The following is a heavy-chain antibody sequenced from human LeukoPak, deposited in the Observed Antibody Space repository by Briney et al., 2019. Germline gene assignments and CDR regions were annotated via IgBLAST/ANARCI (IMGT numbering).Heavy chain of an antibody. V-gene: IGHV4-59*01. CDR3: ARVYQSAEYYFDY. J-gene: IGHJ4*02. D-gene: IGHD2-2*01. Sequence: PSETLSLTCTVAGGSIDSNYWSWIRQPPGKGLEWIGHFYYPGSTEYHPSLKSRLTISLDTSKHQFSLKLTSVTAADTAVYYCARVYQSAEYYFDYWGQGNLVSVPS. CDR1: GGSIDSNY. CDR2: FYYPGST.